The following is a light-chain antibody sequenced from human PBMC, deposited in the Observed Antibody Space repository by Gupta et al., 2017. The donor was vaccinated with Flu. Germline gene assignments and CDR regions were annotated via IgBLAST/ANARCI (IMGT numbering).Light chain of an antibody. CDR3: AAWDDSLSGLV. CDR2: RNN. CDR1: SSNIGSNY. J-gene: IGLJ2*01. Sequence: QSVLTQPPSASGTPGQRVTISRSASSSNIGSNYVYWYQQLPGTAPKLLIYRNNQRPSGVPDRFSGSKSGTSASLAISGLRSEDEADYYCAAWDDSLSGLVFGGGTKLTVL. V-gene: IGLV1-47*01.